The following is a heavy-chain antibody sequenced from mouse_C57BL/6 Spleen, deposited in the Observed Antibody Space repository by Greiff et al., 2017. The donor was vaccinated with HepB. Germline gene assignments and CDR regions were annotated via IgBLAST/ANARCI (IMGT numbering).Heavy chain of an antibody. CDR1: GYTFTDYE. J-gene: IGHJ2*01. V-gene: IGHV1-15*01. Sequence: VKLLESGAELVRPGASVTLSCKASGYTFTDYEMHWVKQTPVHGLEWIGAIDPETGGTAYNQKFKGKAILTADKSSSTAYMELRSLTSEDSAVYYCTRGSITTVDYWGQGTTLTVSS. D-gene: IGHD1-1*01. CDR3: TRGSITTVDY. CDR2: IDPETGGT.